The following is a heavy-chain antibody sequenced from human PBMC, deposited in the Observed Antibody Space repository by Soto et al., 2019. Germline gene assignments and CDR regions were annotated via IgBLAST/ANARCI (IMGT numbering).Heavy chain of an antibody. V-gene: IGHV4-30-2*01. D-gene: IGHD6-6*01. CDR1: GGSISSGGYS. J-gene: IGHJ3*02. CDR3: ARDAHSSSLGERVDAFDI. Sequence: QLQLQESGSGLVKPSQTLSLTCAVSGGSISSGGYSWSWIRQPPGKGLEWIGYIYHSGSTYYNPSLKSRVTISVDRSKNQFSLKLSSVTAADTAVYYCARDAHSSSLGERVDAFDIWGQGTMVTVSS. CDR2: IYHSGST.